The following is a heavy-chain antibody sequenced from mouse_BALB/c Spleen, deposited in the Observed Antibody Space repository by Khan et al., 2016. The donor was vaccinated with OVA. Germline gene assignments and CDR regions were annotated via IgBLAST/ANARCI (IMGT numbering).Heavy chain of an antibody. Sequence: QVQLKESGPGLVQPSQSLSITCTVSGFSLTSYGVHWVRQSPGKGLEWLGVIWRGGSTDYNASFMSRLSITKDNSKSQVFFKMNRLQADDAAIYDSGKNLVYSMDYWGQGSSVTVSS. CDR2: IWRGGST. CDR1: GFSLTSYG. V-gene: IGHV2-5*01. CDR3: GKNLVYSMDY. J-gene: IGHJ4*01. D-gene: IGHD1-1*02.